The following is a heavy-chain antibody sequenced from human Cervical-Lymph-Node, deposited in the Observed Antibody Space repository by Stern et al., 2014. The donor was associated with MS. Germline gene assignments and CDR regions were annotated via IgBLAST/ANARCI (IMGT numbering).Heavy chain of an antibody. V-gene: IGHV1-69*06. Sequence: VQLEESGADVKKPGSSVRVSCKASGDISWLRQAPGQGLEYMGAIVRPVGTAHYTQRFQGRLTITAYKSTSTTYMELSSLRSDDTAIYYWATGAGDNWFDPWGQGTLVSVSS. CDR2: IVRPVGTA. CDR3: ATGAGDNWFDP. J-gene: IGHJ5*02. D-gene: IGHD3-10*01. CDR1: GD.